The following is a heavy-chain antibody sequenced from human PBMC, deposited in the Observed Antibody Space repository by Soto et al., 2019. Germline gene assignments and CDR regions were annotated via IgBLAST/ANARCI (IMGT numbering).Heavy chain of an antibody. CDR3: ARARWSRGQCYYFDY. V-gene: IGHV3-64*02. CDR1: GFTFSSYN. Sequence: EVQLVESGEGLVQPGGSLRLSCAASGFTFSSYNIHWIRQAPGKGLEFVSAISRSGDRTYYADSVKCRFTITRDNSKNTVWLQMGSLRTEDMAVYYCARARWSRGQCYYFDYWGRGALVSVSS. J-gene: IGHJ4*02. D-gene: IGHD2-15*01. CDR2: ISRSGDRT.